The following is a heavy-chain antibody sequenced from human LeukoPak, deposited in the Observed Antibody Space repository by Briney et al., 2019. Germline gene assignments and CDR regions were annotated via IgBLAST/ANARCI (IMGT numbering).Heavy chain of an antibody. CDR3: AKGAVTQAFDY. D-gene: IGHD4-17*01. V-gene: IGHV3-23*01. J-gene: IGHJ4*02. Sequence: GGSLRLSCAASGFTFSSYGMHWVRQAPGKGLEWVSAISGRGDFTYYSDSMKGRFTISRDNSKNTLYLQMNSLRAEDTALFYCAKGAVTQAFDYWGQGTLVTVSS. CDR1: GFTFSSYG. CDR2: ISGRGDFT.